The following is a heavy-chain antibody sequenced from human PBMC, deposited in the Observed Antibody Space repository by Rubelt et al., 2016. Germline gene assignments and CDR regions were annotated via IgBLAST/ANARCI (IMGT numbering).Heavy chain of an antibody. V-gene: IGHV3-33*01. J-gene: IGHJ4*02. CDR1: RFTFSSYG. D-gene: IGHD4/OR15-4a*01. CDR3: ARDWYGAIDC. Sequence: GGVVQPGRSLRLSCAASRFTFSSYGMHWVRQAPGKGLEWVAVIWYDGSNKYYADSVKGRFTISRDNSKNTLYLQMNSLRAEDTAVYYCARDWYGAIDCWGQGTRVTVSP. CDR2: IWYDGSNK.